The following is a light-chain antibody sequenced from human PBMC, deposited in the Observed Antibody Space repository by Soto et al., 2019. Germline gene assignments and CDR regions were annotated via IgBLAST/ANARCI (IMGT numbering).Light chain of an antibody. V-gene: IGLV1-51*01. CDR3: GSWDSSLSGGRAV. CDR1: SSNIGARYD. CDR2: DNN. Sequence: QSVLTQPPSVSGAPGQRVTISCTGSSSNIGARYDVHWYQQLPGTAPKLLIYDNNNRPSGIPDRFSGSKSGTSATLGITGLQSGDEADYYCGSWDSSLSGGRAVFGGGTKVTVL. J-gene: IGLJ3*02.